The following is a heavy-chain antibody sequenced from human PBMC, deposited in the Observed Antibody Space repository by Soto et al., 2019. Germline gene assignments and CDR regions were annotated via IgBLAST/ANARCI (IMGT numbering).Heavy chain of an antibody. CDR3: ATLTYYYYRSGHYTPPDDAFDI. V-gene: IGHV5-51*01. CDR2: IYPGDSET. J-gene: IGHJ3*02. Sequence: GASLKISCKGSGDTFHSYWIAWVRQMSGKGLEWMGIIYPGDSETRYSPSFQGQVTISADKSMKTAYLQWSSLKASDTAMYYCATLTYYYYRSGHYTPPDDAFDIWGQGTMVTVSS. D-gene: IGHD3-22*01. CDR1: GDTFHSYW.